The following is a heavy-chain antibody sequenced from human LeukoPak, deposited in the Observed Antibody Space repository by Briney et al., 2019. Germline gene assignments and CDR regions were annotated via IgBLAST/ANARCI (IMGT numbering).Heavy chain of an antibody. J-gene: IGHJ4*02. CDR3: ARQLYDFWSGYYSSPPGY. D-gene: IGHD3-3*01. CDR1: GFTFSSYG. Sequence: GGSLRLSCAASGFTFSSYGMHWVRQAPGKGLEWVAFIRYDGSNKYYADSVKGRFTISRDNSKNTLYLQMNSLRAEDTAVYYCARQLYDFWSGYYSSPPGYWGQGTLVTVSS. V-gene: IGHV3-30*02. CDR2: IRYDGSNK.